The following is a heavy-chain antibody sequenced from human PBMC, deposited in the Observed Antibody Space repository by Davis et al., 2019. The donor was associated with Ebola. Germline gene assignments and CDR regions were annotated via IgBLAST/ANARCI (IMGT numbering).Heavy chain of an antibody. J-gene: IGHJ4*02. CDR2: ISSSSSYI. CDR3: ARVCYFGSGSCSDY. CDR1: GFTFSSYS. D-gene: IGHD3-10*01. V-gene: IGHV3-21*04. Sequence: GESLKISCAASGFTFSSYSMNWVRQAPGKGLEWVSSISSSSSYIYYADSVKGRFTISRDNAKNSLYLQISSLRSEDTALYYCARVCYFGSGSCSDYWGQGTLVTVSS.